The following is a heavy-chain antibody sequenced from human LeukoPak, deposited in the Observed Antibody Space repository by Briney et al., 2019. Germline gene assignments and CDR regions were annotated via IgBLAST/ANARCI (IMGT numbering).Heavy chain of an antibody. J-gene: IGHJ4*02. CDR1: GGTFSSYA. CDR2: IIPIFGTA. CDR3: ARGAAAVFDY. Sequence: SVKVSCKASGGTFSSYAISWVRQAPGQELEWMGRIIPIFGTANYAQKFQGRVTITTDESTSTAYMELSSLRSEDSAVYYCARGAAAVFDYWGQGTLVTVSS. V-gene: IGHV1-69*05. D-gene: IGHD6-13*01.